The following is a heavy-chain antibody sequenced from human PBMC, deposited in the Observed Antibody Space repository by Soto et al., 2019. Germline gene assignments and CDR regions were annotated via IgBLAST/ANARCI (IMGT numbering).Heavy chain of an antibody. J-gene: IGHJ4*02. CDR3: ARVVAAALDY. V-gene: IGHV3-11*06. CDR1: GFTFSDYY. D-gene: IGHD6-13*01. Sequence: GGSLRLSCAAFGFTFSDYYMSWVRQAPGKGLEWISLISASSDYTNYADSVKGRFSVSRDNAKNSLYLQMYSLRGEGTAVYYCARVVAAALDYWGQGSLVTVSS. CDR2: ISASSDYT.